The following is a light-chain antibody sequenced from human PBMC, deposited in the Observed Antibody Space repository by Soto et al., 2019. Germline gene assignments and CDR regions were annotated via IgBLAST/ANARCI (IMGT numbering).Light chain of an antibody. CDR1: NSDVGAYNF. V-gene: IGLV2-14*03. CDR3: SSYSSCSIL. CDR2: DVT. J-gene: IGLJ2*01. Sequence: QSALTQPAYVSGSPGQSITISCTGTNSDVGAYNFVSWYQQHPGKAPKLMIYDVTNRPSGVSNRFSGSKSGNTASLTISGLQAEDEADYYCSSYSSCSILLGGGTKVTVL.